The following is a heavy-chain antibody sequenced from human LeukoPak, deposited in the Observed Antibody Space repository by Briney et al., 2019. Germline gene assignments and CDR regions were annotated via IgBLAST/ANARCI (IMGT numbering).Heavy chain of an antibody. Sequence: SETLSLTCTVSGGSISSYYLSWIRQPPGKGLEWIGYIYYSGSTNYNPSLKSRVTISVDTSKNQFSLKLSSVTAADTAVYYCAKTLYSGYDFEYYGMDVWGQGTTVTVSS. V-gene: IGHV4-59*01. CDR2: IYYSGST. J-gene: IGHJ6*02. CDR1: GGSISSYY. CDR3: AKTLYSGYDFEYYGMDV. D-gene: IGHD5-12*01.